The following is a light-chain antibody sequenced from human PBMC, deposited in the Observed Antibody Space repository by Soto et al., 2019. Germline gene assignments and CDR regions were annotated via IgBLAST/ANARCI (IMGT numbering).Light chain of an antibody. J-gene: IGKJ2*01. CDR2: AAS. CDR3: QQSHGIPYT. CDR1: QTISTY. Sequence: DIKMTQSPSSLSASVGDRVTITCRASQTISTYLNWYQQEPGKAPKLLIYAASSLQSGVPSRFSGSGSGTEFTLTISSLQPEDFAAYYCQQSHGIPYTFGQGTKLEIK. V-gene: IGKV1-39*01.